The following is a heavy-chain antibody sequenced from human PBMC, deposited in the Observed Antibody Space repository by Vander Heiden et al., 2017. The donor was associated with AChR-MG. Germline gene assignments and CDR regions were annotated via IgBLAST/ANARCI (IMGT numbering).Heavy chain of an antibody. CDR3: ARVTSGIAAAGTSFYGY. J-gene: IGHJ4*02. Sequence: EVQLVESGGGLVQPGGSLRLACSASGFTFSSHWMSWVRQAPGKGLEWVANIKQDGSAKYYVDSVKGRFTISRDNAKNSLYLQMNSLRAEDTAVYYCARVTSGIAAAGTSFYGYWGQGTLVTVSS. CDR1: GFTFSSHW. V-gene: IGHV3-7*01. D-gene: IGHD6-13*01. CDR2: IKQDGSAK.